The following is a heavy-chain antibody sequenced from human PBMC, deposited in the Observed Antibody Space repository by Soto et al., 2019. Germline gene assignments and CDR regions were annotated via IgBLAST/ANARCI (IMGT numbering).Heavy chain of an antibody. V-gene: IGHV3-9*01. J-gene: IGHJ4*02. CDR1: GFTFDDYA. Sequence: PGGSLRLSCAASGFTFDDYAMHWVRQAPGKGLEWVSGISWNSGSIGYADSVKGRFTISRDNAKNTLYLQMNSLRAEDTAVYYCAKNPGYYYDSTGYHFDYWGQGTLVTVSS. CDR3: AKNPGYYYDSTGYHFDY. D-gene: IGHD3-22*01. CDR2: ISWNSGSI.